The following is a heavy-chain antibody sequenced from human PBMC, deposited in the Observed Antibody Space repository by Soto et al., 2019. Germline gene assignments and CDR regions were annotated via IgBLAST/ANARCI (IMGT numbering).Heavy chain of an antibody. V-gene: IGHV4-34*01. D-gene: IGHD2-15*01. CDR2: INHNTNT. CDR1: GGSFSDTY. CDR3: ARGVTLFRGSFDP. J-gene: IGHJ5*02. Sequence: QVHLQQWGAGLLKPSETLSLTCAVYGGSFSDTYWNWFRQPPGKGLEWIGEINHNTNTIYNPSLTRRVTISVSTSQNHFSLTLTSVTAADTAVYYCARGVTLFRGSFDPWGQGTLVTVSS.